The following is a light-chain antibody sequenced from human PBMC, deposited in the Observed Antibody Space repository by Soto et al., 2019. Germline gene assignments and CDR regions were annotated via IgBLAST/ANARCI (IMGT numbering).Light chain of an antibody. CDR1: NIGSKS. V-gene: IGLV3-21*04. J-gene: IGLJ2*01. CDR2: YDS. CDR3: QVWDSSSDPL. Sequence: SYELTQPPSVSVAPGKTARITCGGNNIGSKSVYWYQQKPGQAPVLVIYYDSDRPSGIPERFSGSNSGNTATLTISRVEAGDEADYYCQVWDSSSDPLFGGGTKLTVL.